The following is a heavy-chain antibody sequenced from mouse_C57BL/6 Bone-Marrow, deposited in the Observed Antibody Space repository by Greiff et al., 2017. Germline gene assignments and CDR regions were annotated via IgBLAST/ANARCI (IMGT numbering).Heavy chain of an antibody. D-gene: IGHD1-1*01. J-gene: IGHJ2*01. CDR1: GYTFTDHT. CDR2: IDPENGDT. CDR3: TFITTVPGDY. Sequence: EVQLQQSDAELVKPGASVKISCKVSGYTFTDHTIHWMKQRPEQGLEWIGWIDPENGDTEYASKFQGKATITADTSSNTAYLQLSSLTSEDTAVYYCTFITTVPGDYWGQGTTLTVSS. V-gene: IGHV14-4*01.